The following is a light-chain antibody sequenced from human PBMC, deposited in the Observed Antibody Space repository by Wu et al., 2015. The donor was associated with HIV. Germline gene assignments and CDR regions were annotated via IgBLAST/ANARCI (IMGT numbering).Light chain of an antibody. Sequence: EIVLTQSPPTLSLSPGRRATLSCRASQSIDSDLGWYQQRPGQAPRLLIYDASNRATGIPARFSGSGSGTDFTLTISRLEPEDFAVYYCQHHGTSPYSFGQGTKLEI. CDR3: QHHGTSPYS. J-gene: IGKJ2*01. CDR1: QSIDSD. CDR2: DAS. V-gene: IGKV3-11*01.